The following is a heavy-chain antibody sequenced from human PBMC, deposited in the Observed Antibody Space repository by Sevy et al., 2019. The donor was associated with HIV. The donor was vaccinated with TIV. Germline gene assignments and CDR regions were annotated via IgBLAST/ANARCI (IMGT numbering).Heavy chain of an antibody. D-gene: IGHD3-22*01. CDR1: GYTLSQLS. V-gene: IGHV1-24*01. CDR2: FDPEDGRT. J-gene: IGHJ4*02. CDR3: ATTKDYYDGSGYPFDY. Sequence: ASVKVSCKVSGYTLSQLSMHWVRQAPGKGLEWVGTFDPEDGRTIYAQKFQGRVTMTEDTSTDTAYMELNSLSSEDTAVYYCATTKDYYDGSGYPFDYWGQGTQVTVSS.